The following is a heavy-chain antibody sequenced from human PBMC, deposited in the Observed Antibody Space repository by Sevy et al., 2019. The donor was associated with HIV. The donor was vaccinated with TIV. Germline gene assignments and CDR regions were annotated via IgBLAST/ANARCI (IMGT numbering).Heavy chain of an antibody. CDR1: GFTFNKYN. D-gene: IGHD3-10*01. Sequence: GGSLRLSCAASGFTFNKYNMIWVRQAPGKGLEWVSFISSGSNYIYYADSVRGRFTTSRDNAKNLLYLQMNTLRAEDTAVYYCAREGSGRYWGQGTLVTVSS. J-gene: IGHJ4*02. V-gene: IGHV3-21*01. CDR3: AREGSGRY. CDR2: ISSGSNYI.